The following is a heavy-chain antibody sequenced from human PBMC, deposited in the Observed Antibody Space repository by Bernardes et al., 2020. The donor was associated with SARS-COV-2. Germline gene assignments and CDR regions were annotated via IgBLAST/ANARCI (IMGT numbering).Heavy chain of an antibody. CDR1: GGSFSGYY. CDR3: ASSYSTTYYDGFDI. D-gene: IGHD1-26*01. V-gene: IGHV4-34*01. CDR2: INHSGST. J-gene: IGHJ3*02. Sequence: SEPLSLTCVVYGGSFSGYYWAWIRQPPGKGLEWIGEINHSGSTNYITSLKSRVTISVDASKYQFSLRLSSVTAADTAVYYCASSYSTTYYDGFDIWGQGTMVTVSS.